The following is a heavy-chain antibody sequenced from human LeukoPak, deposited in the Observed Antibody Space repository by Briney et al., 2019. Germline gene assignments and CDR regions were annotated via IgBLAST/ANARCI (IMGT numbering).Heavy chain of an antibody. V-gene: IGHV6-1*01. CDR1: GDSVSSNSAT. Sequence: SQTLSLTCAISGDSVSSNSATWNWIRQSPSRGLEWLGRTYYRSKWYNEYALSVKSRIAFNPDTSKNQFSLQLNSVTPEDTAVYYCARALSRYFDYWGQGTLVAVSS. D-gene: IGHD5/OR15-5a*01. CDR3: ARALSRYFDY. J-gene: IGHJ4*02. CDR2: TYYRSKWYN.